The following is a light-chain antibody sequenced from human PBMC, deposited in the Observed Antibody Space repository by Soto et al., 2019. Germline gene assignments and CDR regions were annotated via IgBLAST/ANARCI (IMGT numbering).Light chain of an antibody. V-gene: IGKV3-11*01. CDR2: DAS. CDR3: QHYGGSPGT. CDR1: QSVSSY. J-gene: IGKJ1*01. Sequence: EIVFTPSPATLSLSPGEKATLSCRASQSVSSYLAWYQQKPGQAPRLLIYDASNRATGIPARFSGSGSGTDFTLTISSLEPEDFAVYFCQHYGGSPGTFGQGTKVDIK.